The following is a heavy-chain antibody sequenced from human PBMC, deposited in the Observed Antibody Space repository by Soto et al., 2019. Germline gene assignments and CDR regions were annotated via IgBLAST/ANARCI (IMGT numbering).Heavy chain of an antibody. J-gene: IGHJ6*02. CDR1: GGSINSGDYY. CDR3: ARDRYYGSGTYYNFYSGMDV. D-gene: IGHD3-10*01. Sequence: SETLSLTCTVSGGSINSGDYYWTWVRQPPGKGLEWIGNIFHSGSTYYTPSLQSRVTISLDASKNHFSLKLSSVTPADTAVYYCARDRYYGSGTYYNFYSGMDVWGQGTTVTVSS. V-gene: IGHV4-30-4*01. CDR2: IFHSGST.